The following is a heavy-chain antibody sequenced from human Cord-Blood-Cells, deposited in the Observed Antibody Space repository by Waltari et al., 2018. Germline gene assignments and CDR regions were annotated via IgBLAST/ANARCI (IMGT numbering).Heavy chain of an antibody. D-gene: IGHD1-26*01. J-gene: IGHJ3*02. Sequence: EVQLVESGGGLVQPGGSLSLSCAASGFTVSSNYMSWARQDPGKGLEWVSVIYSGVSTYNADSGKGRFPISRHNPKNTLYLQMNSLRAEDTAVYYCARGGGSYYAFDIWGQGTMVTVSS. V-gene: IGHV3-53*04. CDR2: IYSGVST. CDR3: ARGGGSYYAFDI. CDR1: GFTVSSNY.